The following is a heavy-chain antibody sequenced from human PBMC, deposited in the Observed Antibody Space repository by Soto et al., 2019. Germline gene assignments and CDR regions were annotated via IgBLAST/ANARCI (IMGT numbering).Heavy chain of an antibody. CDR1: GFTFSSYW. Sequence: GGSLRLSCAASGFTFSSYWMHWVRQAPGKGLVWVSRINSDGSSTSYADSVKGRFTISRDNAKNTLYLQMNSLRAEDTAVYYCARDHNRGYSYGDFDYWGQGTLVTVPS. CDR2: INSDGSST. V-gene: IGHV3-74*01. J-gene: IGHJ4*02. CDR3: ARDHNRGYSYGDFDY. D-gene: IGHD5-18*01.